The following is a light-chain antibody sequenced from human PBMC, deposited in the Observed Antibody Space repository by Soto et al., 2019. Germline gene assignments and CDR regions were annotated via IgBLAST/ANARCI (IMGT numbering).Light chain of an antibody. CDR3: QQSSSSPIT. J-gene: IGKJ5*01. Sequence: EIVMTQSPATLSVSPGERATLSCRASQSVSSNLAWYQQKPGQAPRLLIYGASNRATGIPARFSGSGSGTDFTLTISRLEAEDFAVYYCQQSSSSPITFGQGTRLEIK. V-gene: IGKV3D-15*01. CDR2: GAS. CDR1: QSVSSN.